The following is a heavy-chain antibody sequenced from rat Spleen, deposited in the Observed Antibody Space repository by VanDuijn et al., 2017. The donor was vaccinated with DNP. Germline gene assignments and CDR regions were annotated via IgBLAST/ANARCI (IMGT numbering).Heavy chain of an antibody. Sequence: QVQLEESGPGLMQPSETLSLTCTVSGFTLNSNGVHWVRQPPGKGLEWMGVIWTGGSTEYNSALKSRLSISRDTSKSQVFLKMNSLQTEDTATYYCARSYYGYKAYFDYWGQGVMVTVSS. V-gene: IGHV2-30*01. CDR2: IWTGGST. CDR1: GFTLNSNG. D-gene: IGHD1-9*01. CDR3: ARSYYGYKAYFDY. J-gene: IGHJ2*01.